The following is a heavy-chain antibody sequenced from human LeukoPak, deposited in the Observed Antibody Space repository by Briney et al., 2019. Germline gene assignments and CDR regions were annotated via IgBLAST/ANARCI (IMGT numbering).Heavy chain of an antibody. CDR1: GYSFTSYW. Sequence: GESLKISCKGSGYSFTSYWIGWVRQMPGKGLEWRGVICPRDSHTRYSPSFQGQVTISADKSITTAYLQWSSLKASDTGMYYCARHLVPVLSSAFDIWGQGTMVTVSS. D-gene: IGHD4/OR15-4a*01. CDR3: ARHLVPVLSSAFDI. V-gene: IGHV5-51*01. CDR2: ICPRDSHT. J-gene: IGHJ3*02.